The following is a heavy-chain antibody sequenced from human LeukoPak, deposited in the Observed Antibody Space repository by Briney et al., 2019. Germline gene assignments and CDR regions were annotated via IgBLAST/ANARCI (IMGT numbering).Heavy chain of an antibody. V-gene: IGHV4-59*01. D-gene: IGHD3-3*01. CDR2: IYYSGST. J-gene: IGHJ4*02. CDR3: ARGRFLEWSYGGYYFDY. Sequence: PSAILSLTCAVAGASISSNYWSWIRHHPRKGLEWSGYIYYSGSTNYNPSLKSRVTISVVTSKNQFSLKLSSVTAADTAVYYCARGRFLEWSYGGYYFDYWGQGTLVTVSS. CDR1: GASISSNY.